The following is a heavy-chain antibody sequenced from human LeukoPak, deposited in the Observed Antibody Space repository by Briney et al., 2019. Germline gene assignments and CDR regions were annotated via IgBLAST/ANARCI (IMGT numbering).Heavy chain of an antibody. J-gene: IGHJ4*02. CDR2: ISAYNGHT. Sequence: ASVKVSCKASGYTFTSYGISWVRQAPGQGLEWMGWISAYNGHTHYAQNFQGRVTMTTDTSTNTAYMELRSLRSDDTAVYYCARREGRSASPFFFDSWGQGTLVTVSS. CDR3: ARREGRSASPFFFDS. D-gene: IGHD6-6*01. CDR1: GYTFTSYG. V-gene: IGHV1-18*01.